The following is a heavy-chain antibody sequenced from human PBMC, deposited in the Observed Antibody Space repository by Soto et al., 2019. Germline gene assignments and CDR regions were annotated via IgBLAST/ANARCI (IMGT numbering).Heavy chain of an antibody. CDR3: AREVAVAAMDY. D-gene: IGHD6-19*01. Sequence: GASVKIACKASGYTFTGSYIHWVRQAPGQGLEWMGWINPNSGGTNYAQKFQGWVTMTRDTSISTAYMELSRLRSDDTAVYYCAREVAVAAMDYWGQGTLVTVSS. J-gene: IGHJ4*02. CDR1: GYTFTGSY. V-gene: IGHV1-2*04. CDR2: INPNSGGT.